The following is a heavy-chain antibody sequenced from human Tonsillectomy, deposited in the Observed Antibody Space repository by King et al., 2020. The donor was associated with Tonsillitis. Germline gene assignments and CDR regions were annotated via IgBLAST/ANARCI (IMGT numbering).Heavy chain of an antibody. Sequence: QLQESGPGLVKPSETLSLTCTVSGGSISSYYWSGIRQPPGKGLEWIGYIYYSGSTNYNPSPKSRVTISVDTSKNQFSLKLSSVTAADTAVYYCAREDNYYFDYWGQGTLVTVSS. CDR3: AREDNYYFDY. CDR2: IYYSGST. D-gene: IGHD1-1*01. V-gene: IGHV4-59*01. J-gene: IGHJ4*02. CDR1: GGSISSYY.